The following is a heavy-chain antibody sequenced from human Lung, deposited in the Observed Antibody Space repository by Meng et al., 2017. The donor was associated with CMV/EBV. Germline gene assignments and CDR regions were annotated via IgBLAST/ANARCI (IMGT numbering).Heavy chain of an antibody. V-gene: IGHV3-7*01. D-gene: IGHD5-18*01. J-gene: IGHJ4*02. CDR1: GFTFSSYW. Sequence: GGSLRLXCAASGFTFSSYWMHWVRQAPGKGLEWVANIKQNGSEKYYVDSVKGRFTISRDNAKNSLYLQMNSLRAEDTAVYYCARDWGYSYGTDWGQGTLVTVSS. CDR3: ARDWGYSYGTD. CDR2: IKQNGSEK.